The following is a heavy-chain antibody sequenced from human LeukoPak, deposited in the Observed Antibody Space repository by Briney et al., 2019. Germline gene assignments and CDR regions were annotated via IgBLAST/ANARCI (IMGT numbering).Heavy chain of an antibody. CDR1: GGSFSGYY. J-gene: IGHJ4*02. CDR3: ARGEDIVVVPAAGAYFDY. Sequence: SETLSLTCAVYGGSFSGYYWSWIRQPPGKGLEWIGEINQSGSTNYNPSLKSRVTISVDTSKNQFSLKLSSVTAADTAVYYCARGEDIVVVPAAGAYFDYWGQGTLVTVSS. D-gene: IGHD2-2*01. V-gene: IGHV4-34*01. CDR2: INQSGST.